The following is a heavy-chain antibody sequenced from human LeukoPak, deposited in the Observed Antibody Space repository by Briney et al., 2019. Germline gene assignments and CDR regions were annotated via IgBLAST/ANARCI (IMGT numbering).Heavy chain of an antibody. CDR3: ARAPRESSGWYGDAFVI. J-gene: IGHJ3*02. D-gene: IGHD6-19*01. CDR2: INPSGGST. Sequence: ASVKVSCKASGYTFTSYYMHWVRQAPGQGLEWMGIINPSGGSTSYAQKFQGRVTITRDTCTSTVYMELSSLRSEDTAVCYCARAPRESSGWYGDAFVIWGEGRMVTVSS. CDR1: GYTFTSYY. V-gene: IGHV1-46*01.